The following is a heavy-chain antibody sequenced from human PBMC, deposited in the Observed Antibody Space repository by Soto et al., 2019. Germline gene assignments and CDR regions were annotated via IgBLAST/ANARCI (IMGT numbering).Heavy chain of an antibody. CDR1: GFTFSSYW. V-gene: IGHV3-7*01. J-gene: IGHJ6*03. D-gene: IGHD2-2*01. Sequence: PGGSLRLSCAASGFTFSSYWMSWVRQAPGKGLEWVANIKQDGSEKYYVDSVKGRFTISRDNAKNSLYLQMNSLRAEDTAVYYCARDQCSSNSCPYYYYYYYMDVWGKGTTVTVSS. CDR2: IKQDGSEK. CDR3: ARDQCSSNSCPYYYYYYYMDV.